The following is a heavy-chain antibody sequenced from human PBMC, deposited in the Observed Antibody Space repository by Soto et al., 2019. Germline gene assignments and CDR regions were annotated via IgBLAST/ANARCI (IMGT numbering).Heavy chain of an antibody. J-gene: IGHJ5*02. CDR3: ARVTDIVVVPAAWFDP. CDR2: ISAYNGNT. D-gene: IGHD2-2*01. CDR1: GYTXTSYG. Sequence: SXKVSFKASGYTXTSYGIRLVRQAPGQGLEWMGWISAYNGNTNYAQKLQGRVTMTTYTSTSTAYMELRSLRSDDTAVYYFARVTDIVVVPAAWFDPWGQGTLGTVSS. V-gene: IGHV1-18*04.